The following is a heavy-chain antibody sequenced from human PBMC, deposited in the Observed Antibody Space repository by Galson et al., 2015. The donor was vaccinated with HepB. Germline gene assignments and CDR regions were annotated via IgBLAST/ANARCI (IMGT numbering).Heavy chain of an antibody. D-gene: IGHD1-26*01. J-gene: IGHJ4*02. V-gene: IGHV2-5*02. Sequence: PALVKPTQTLTLTCTFSGFSLSTRGAGVGWIRQPPGKALEWLALIYWDDDKRYSPSLKRRLTITKDTSKNQVVLTMTNVDPVDTATYYCAHSPYSGSYYYFDYWGQGTLVTVSS. CDR2: IYWDDDK. CDR1: GFSLSTRGAG. CDR3: AHSPYSGSYYYFDY.